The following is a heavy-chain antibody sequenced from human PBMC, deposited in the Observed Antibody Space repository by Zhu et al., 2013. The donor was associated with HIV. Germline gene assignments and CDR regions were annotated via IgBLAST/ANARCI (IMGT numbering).Heavy chain of an antibody. Sequence: EVQLVESGGGLVQPGGSLRLSCAASGFTFSSYWMSWVRQAPGKGLEWVANIKQDGSEKYYVDSVKGRFTISRDNAKNSLYLQMNSLRAEDTAVYYCARVLRYCSSTSCYDHDAFDIWGQGTMVTVSS. CDR2: IKQDGSEK. V-gene: IGHV3-7*01. CDR3: ARVLRYCSSTSCYDHDAFDI. D-gene: IGHD2-2*01. J-gene: IGHJ3*02. CDR1: GFTFSSYW.